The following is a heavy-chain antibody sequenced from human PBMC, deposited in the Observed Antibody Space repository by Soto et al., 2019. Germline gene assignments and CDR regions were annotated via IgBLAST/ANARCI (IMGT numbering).Heavy chain of an antibody. J-gene: IGHJ4*02. CDR3: ARFRDVADGYSFCIFDL. CDR1: GGTFSSHA. CDR2: LIPMFVTP. V-gene: IGHV1-69*01. D-gene: IGHD4-4*01. Sequence: QVQLVQSAAEVKKPGSSVRVSCKASGGTFSSHAFTWLRQAPGQGLEWMGGLIPMFVTPNYAQKFKGGLTITAESGTSYMELRSLRAEDTAVFFCARFRDVADGYSFCIFDLWGQGTLVTVSS.